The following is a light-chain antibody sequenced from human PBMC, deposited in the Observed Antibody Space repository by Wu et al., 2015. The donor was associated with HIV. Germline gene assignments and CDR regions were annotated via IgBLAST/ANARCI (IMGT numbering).Light chain of an antibody. CDR2: KAS. J-gene: IGKJ2*01. CDR3: QQYNSYPYT. Sequence: DIQMTQSPSTLSASVGDRVTITCRASHSISSWLAWYQQKPGKAPKLLIYKASSLKSGVPSRFSGSGSGTEFTLTISSLQPDDFATYYCQQYNSYPYTSGQGTKLEIK. V-gene: IGKV1-5*03. CDR1: HSISSW.